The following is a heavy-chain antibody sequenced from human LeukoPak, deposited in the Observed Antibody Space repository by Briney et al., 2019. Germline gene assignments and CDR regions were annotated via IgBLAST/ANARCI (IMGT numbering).Heavy chain of an antibody. V-gene: IGHV4-61*02. D-gene: IGHD5-24*01. CDR1: GGSISSGSYY. Sequence: SETLSLTCTVSGGSISSGSYYWSWIRQPAGKGLEWIGRIYTSGSTNYNPSLKSRVTISVDTSKNQFSLKLSSVTAADTAVYYCARGPNYPSPSPFDYWGQGTLVTVSS. CDR3: ARGPNYPSPSPFDY. J-gene: IGHJ4*02. CDR2: IYTSGST.